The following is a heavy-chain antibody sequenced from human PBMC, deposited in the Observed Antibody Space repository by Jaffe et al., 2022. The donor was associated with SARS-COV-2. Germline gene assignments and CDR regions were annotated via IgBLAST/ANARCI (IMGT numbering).Heavy chain of an antibody. CDR2: IYYSGST. Sequence: QLQLQESGPGLVKPSETLSLTCTVSGGSISSSSYYWGWIRQPPGKGLEWIGSIYYSGSTYYNPSLKSRVTISVDTSKNQFSLKLSSVTAADTAVYYCARRRVVVVPAAIDAFDIWGQGTMVTVSS. V-gene: IGHV4-39*01. CDR3: ARRRVVVVPAAIDAFDI. CDR1: GGSISSSSYY. J-gene: IGHJ3*02. D-gene: IGHD2-2*01.